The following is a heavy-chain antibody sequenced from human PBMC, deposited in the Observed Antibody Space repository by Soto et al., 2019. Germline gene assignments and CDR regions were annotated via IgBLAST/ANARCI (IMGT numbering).Heavy chain of an antibody. CDR3: AKNYFFDS. CDR2: IGVSSDA. J-gene: IGHJ4*02. Sequence: GGSRRLSCAASGFTFSSYAMSWARQAPGKGLEWVSSIGVSSDAYYADSVTGRFTISRDNSRNTLYLQMNSLRAEDTAVYYCAKNYFFDSWGQGTLVTVSS. V-gene: IGHV3-23*01. CDR1: GFTFSSYA.